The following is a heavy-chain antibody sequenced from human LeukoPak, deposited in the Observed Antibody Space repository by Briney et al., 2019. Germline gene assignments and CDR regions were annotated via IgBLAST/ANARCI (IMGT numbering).Heavy chain of an antibody. V-gene: IGHV3-21*01. J-gene: IGHJ4*02. CDR2: ISSSSSYI. Sequence: KAGGSLRLSCAASGFTFSSYSMNWVRQAPGKGLEWVSSISSSSSYIYYADSVKGRFTISRDNAKNSLYLQMNSLRAEDTAVYYCAREIMDIVATNHFDYWGQGTLVTVSS. D-gene: IGHD5-12*01. CDR1: GFTFSSYS. CDR3: AREIMDIVATNHFDY.